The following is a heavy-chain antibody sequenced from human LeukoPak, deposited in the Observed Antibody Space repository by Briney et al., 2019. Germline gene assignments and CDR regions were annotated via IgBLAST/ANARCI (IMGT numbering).Heavy chain of an antibody. CDR2: ISSSGRTI. V-gene: IGHV3-11*01. D-gene: IGHD3-22*01. J-gene: IGHJ4*02. CDR1: GFTFSDYY. Sequence: GGSLRLSCAASGFTFSDYYMSWIRQAPGKGPEWLSYISSSGRTIYYADSVKGRFTISRDNAKNSLYLQMNSLRVEDTAVYYCARHYYHSSGHGGYWGQGTLVTVSS. CDR3: ARHYYHSSGHGGY.